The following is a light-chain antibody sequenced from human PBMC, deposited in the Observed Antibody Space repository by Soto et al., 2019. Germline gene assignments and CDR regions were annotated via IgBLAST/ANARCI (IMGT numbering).Light chain of an antibody. V-gene: IGLV2-14*01. CDR2: EVS. CDR1: SSDVGGYNY. Sequence: QSALTQPASVSGSAGQSITISCTGTSSDVGGYNYVSWYQQHPGKAPKLMIYEVSNRPSGVSNRFFGSKSGNTASLTISGLQTEDEADYYCSSFTSINTWVFGGGTKLTVL. CDR3: SSFTSINTWV. J-gene: IGLJ3*02.